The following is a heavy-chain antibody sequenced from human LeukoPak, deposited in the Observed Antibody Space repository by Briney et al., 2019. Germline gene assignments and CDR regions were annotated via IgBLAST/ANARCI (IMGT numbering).Heavy chain of an antibody. D-gene: IGHD1-26*01. CDR3: ARDRSGSYTTYYYYYMDV. J-gene: IGHJ6*03. V-gene: IGHV1-2*02. CDR2: INPNSGGT. CDR1: GYTFTGYY. Sequence: ASVTVSCKASGYTFTGYYMHWVRQAPGQGLEWMGWINPNSGGTNYAQKLQGRVTITRDTSISTAYMELSRLRSDDTAVYYCARDRSGSYTTYYYYYMDVWGKGTTVTVSS.